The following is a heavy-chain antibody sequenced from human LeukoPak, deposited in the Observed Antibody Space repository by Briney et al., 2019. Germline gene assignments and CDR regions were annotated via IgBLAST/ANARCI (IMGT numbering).Heavy chain of an antibody. D-gene: IGHD2-15*01. V-gene: IGHV3-30*04. J-gene: IGHJ4*02. Sequence: PGRSLRLSCAVSGFTFSTYAMHWVRQAPGKGLEWVALISYDGNNKYHADSVKGRFTISRDNSKNTLYLQMNSLRAEDTAVYYCARSYCSSGSCHVDYWGQGTLVTVPS. CDR3: ARSYCSSGSCHVDY. CDR1: GFTFSTYA. CDR2: ISYDGNNK.